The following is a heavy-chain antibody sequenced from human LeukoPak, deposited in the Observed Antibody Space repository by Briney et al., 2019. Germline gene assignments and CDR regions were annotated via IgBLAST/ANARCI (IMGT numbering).Heavy chain of an antibody. V-gene: IGHV3-9*01. CDR1: GFTFDDYA. D-gene: IGHD6-13*01. Sequence: GGSLRLSCAASGFTFDDYAMHWVRQAPGKGLEWVSGISWNSGSIGYADSVKGRFTISRDNAKNTLYLQTNSLRAEDTAVYYCARVQSSSWGFVDYWGQGTLVTVSS. J-gene: IGHJ4*02. CDR3: ARVQSSSWGFVDY. CDR2: ISWNSGSI.